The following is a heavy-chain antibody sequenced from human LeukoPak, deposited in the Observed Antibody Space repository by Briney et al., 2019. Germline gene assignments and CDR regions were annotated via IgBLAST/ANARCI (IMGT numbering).Heavy chain of an antibody. D-gene: IGHD3-16*01. CDR1: GGTFSSSA. J-gene: IGHJ4*02. V-gene: IGHV1-69*04. Sequence: SVKVSCKASGGTFSSSAISWVRQAPGQGREWMGRIIPILGIANYAQKFQGRVTITADKSTSTAYMELSSLRSEYPAVYSCARVLNYFDYCGQGTLVTVSS. CDR3: ARVLNYFDY. CDR2: IIPILGIA.